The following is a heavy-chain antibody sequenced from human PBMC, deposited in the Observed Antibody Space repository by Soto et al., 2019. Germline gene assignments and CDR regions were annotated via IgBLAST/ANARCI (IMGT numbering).Heavy chain of an antibody. CDR2: IYYSGNT. D-gene: IGHD6-13*01. CDR3: ARVVFSSPLPNTRNWFDP. CDR1: GGSISSGGYY. Sequence: SETLSLTCTVSGGSISSGGYYWSWIRQHPGKGLEWIGYIYYSGNTYYNPSLKSRVTLSVDTSKNQFSLKLSSVTAADTAVYYCARVVFSSPLPNTRNWFDPWGQGTLVTVSS. J-gene: IGHJ5*02. V-gene: IGHV4-31*03.